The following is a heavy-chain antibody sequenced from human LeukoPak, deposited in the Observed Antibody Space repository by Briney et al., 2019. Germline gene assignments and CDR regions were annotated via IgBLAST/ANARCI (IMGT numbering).Heavy chain of an antibody. CDR2: ISAYNGNT. CDR1: GYTFTSYG. Sequence: ASVKVSCKASGYTFTSYGISWVRQAPGQGLEWMGWISAYNGNTNYAQKLQGRVTMTTDTYTSTAYMELRSLRSDDTAVYYCVREWDYYDSSGYYDYWGQGTLVTVSS. CDR3: VREWDYYDSSGYYDY. V-gene: IGHV1-18*01. J-gene: IGHJ4*02. D-gene: IGHD3-22*01.